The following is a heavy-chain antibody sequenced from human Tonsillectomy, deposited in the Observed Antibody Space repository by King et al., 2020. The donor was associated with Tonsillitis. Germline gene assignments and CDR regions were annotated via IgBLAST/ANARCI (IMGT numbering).Heavy chain of an antibody. CDR2: ISWNSGSI. CDR3: AKDIGSSQLDAFDM. D-gene: IGHD6-13*01. J-gene: IGHJ3*02. V-gene: IGHV3-9*01. Sequence: VQLVESGGGLVQPGRSLRLSCAASGFTFDDYAMHWVRQAPGKGLEWVSGISWNSGSIGYADSVKGRFTISRDNAKNSLYLQMNSLRAEDTAFYYCAKDIGSSQLDAFDMWGQGTMVTVSS. CDR1: GFTFDDYA.